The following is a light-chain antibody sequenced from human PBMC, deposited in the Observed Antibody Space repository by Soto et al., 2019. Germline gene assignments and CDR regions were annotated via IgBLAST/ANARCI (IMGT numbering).Light chain of an antibody. CDR1: SSDIGNNY. V-gene: IGLV1-51*02. Sequence: THPPSVSAATGQKVTISCFGSSSDIGNNYVSWYQHLPGTAPKLLIYETNKRHSGIPDRFSGSKSGTSATLDITGLQAGDEADYYCGTWDTSLSADVFGTGTKVTVL. CDR3: GTWDTSLSADV. CDR2: ETN. J-gene: IGLJ1*01.